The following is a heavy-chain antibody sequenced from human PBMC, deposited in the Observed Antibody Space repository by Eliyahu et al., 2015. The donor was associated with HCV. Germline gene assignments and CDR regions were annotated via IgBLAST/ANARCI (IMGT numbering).Heavy chain of an antibody. CDR1: GFTFSSYG. D-gene: IGHD6-19*01. CDR3: ARASSSGWSTFDY. J-gene: IGHJ4*02. V-gene: IGHV3-33*01. CDR2: IWYDGSKK. Sequence: QVQLVESGGGVVQPGRSLRLSCAASGFTFSSYGMHWVRQAPGKGLEGVAVIWYDGSKKYYADSVKGRFTISRDNSKNTLYLQMNSLRAEDTAVYYCARASSSGWSTFDYWGQGTLVTVSS.